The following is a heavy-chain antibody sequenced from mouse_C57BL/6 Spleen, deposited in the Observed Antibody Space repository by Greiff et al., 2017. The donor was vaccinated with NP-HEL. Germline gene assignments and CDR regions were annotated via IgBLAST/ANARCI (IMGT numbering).Heavy chain of an antibody. V-gene: IGHV5-6*01. CDR1: GFTFSSYG. Sequence: EVQRVESGGDLVKPGGSLKLSCAASGFTFSSYGMSWVRQTPDKRLEWVATISSGGSYTYYPDSVKGRFTISRDNAKNTLYLQMSSLKSEDTAMDYCARQDYGNAMDYWGQGTSVTVSS. CDR3: ARQDYGNAMDY. J-gene: IGHJ4*01. D-gene: IGHD2-4*01. CDR2: ISSGGSYT.